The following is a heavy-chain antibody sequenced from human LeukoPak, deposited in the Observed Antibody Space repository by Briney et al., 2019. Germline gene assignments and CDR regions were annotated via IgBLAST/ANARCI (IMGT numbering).Heavy chain of an antibody. D-gene: IGHD3-22*01. V-gene: IGHV1-2*02. Sequence: GASVKVSCTASGYTFTGYYMHWVRQAPGQGLEWMGWINPNSGGTNYAQKFQGRVTMTRDTCISTAYMELSRLRSDDTAVYYCARDYYDSSGYVDYWGQGTLVTVSS. CDR1: GYTFTGYY. CDR3: ARDYYDSSGYVDY. CDR2: INPNSGGT. J-gene: IGHJ4*02.